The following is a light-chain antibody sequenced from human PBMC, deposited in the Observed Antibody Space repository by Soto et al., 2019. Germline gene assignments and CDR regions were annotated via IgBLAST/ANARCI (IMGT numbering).Light chain of an antibody. Sequence: DIQMTQSPSSLSASVGDRVTITCRASQGISSYLAWYQQKPGKVPKLLIYAASTLQSGVPSRFSGSGSGTDFTLTISSLQPEDVATYYCQKYNSAPSTFGGGTKVDIK. CDR3: QKYNSAPST. CDR2: AAS. V-gene: IGKV1-27*01. J-gene: IGKJ4*01. CDR1: QGISSY.